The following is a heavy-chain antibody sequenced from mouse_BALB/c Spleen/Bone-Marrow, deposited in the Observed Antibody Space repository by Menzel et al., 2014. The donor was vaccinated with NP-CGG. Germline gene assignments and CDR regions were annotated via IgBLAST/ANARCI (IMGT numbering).Heavy chain of an antibody. D-gene: IGHD2-4*01. J-gene: IGHJ2*01. CDR3: ARAHYDYVLFDY. Sequence: QVQLKESGPGLVAPSQSLSIACTVSGFSLTTYGVHWVRQPPGKGLEWLGIIWAGGSTNCNSALMSRLSISKDNSKSXVFLKMNSLQTDDTAMYYCARAHYDYVLFDYWGQGTTLTVSS. V-gene: IGHV2-9*02. CDR2: IWAGGST. CDR1: GFSLTTYG.